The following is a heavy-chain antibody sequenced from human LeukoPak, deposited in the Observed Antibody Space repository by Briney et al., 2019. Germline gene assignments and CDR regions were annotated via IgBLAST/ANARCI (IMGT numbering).Heavy chain of an antibody. D-gene: IGHD6-13*01. CDR1: GYTLTELS. CDR3: ATTIAAAGPSLDY. CDR2: FDPEDGET. Sequence: ASVKVSCKVSGYTLTELSMHWVRQAPGKGLEWMGVFDPEDGETICAQKFQGRVTMTEDTSTDTAYMELSSLRSEDTAVYYCATTIAAAGPSLDYWGQGTLVTVSS. J-gene: IGHJ4*02. V-gene: IGHV1-24*01.